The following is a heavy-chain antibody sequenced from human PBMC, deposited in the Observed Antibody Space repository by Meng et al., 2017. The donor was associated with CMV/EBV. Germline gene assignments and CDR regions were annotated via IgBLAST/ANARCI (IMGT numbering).Heavy chain of an antibody. V-gene: IGHV3-21*01. CDR2: ISSSSSYI. J-gene: IGHJ6*04. CDR3: AREGDRITIFGVGTDGMDV. D-gene: IGHD3-3*01. CDR1: GFTFSSYS. Sequence: GGSLRLSCAASGFTFSSYSMNWVRQAPGKGLEWVSSISSSSSYIYYADSVKGRFTISRDNAKNSLYLQMNSLRAEDTAVYYCAREGDRITIFGVGTDGMDVWGKGTTVTVS.